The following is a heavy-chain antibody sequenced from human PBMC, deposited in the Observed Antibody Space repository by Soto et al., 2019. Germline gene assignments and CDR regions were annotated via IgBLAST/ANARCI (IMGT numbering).Heavy chain of an antibody. CDR2: ISAYNGNT. J-gene: IGHJ4*02. CDR3: AIAGKDVDTAMTDYFDY. V-gene: IGHV1-18*01. Sequence: QVQLVQSGAEVKKPGASVKVSCKAPGYTFTSYGISWVRQAPGQGLEWMGWISAYNGNTNFAQKLQGRVTMTTDTSTSTAYMELRSLRSDDTAVYYCAIAGKDVDTAMTDYFDYWGQGTLVTVSS. D-gene: IGHD5-18*01. CDR1: GYTFTSYG.